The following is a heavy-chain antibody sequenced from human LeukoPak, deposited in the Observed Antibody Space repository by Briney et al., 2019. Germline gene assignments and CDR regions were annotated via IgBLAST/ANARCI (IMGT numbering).Heavy chain of an antibody. J-gene: IGHJ4*02. CDR1: GFTFHSYA. CDR2: ISDSGEST. Sequence: GGSLRLSCAASGFTFHSYAMTWVRQAPGKGLEWVSGISDSGESTNYADPVKGRFTISRDNSKNTLYLQMSSLRAEDTAVYYCAKAGWSWYFDYWGQGTLVTVSS. CDR3: AKAGWSWYFDY. D-gene: IGHD1-26*01. V-gene: IGHV3-23*01.